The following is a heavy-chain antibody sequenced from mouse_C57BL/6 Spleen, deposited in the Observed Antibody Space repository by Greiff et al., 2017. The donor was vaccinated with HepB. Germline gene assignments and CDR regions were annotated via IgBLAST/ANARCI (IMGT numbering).Heavy chain of an antibody. Sequence: DVKLVESGGGLVQPGESLKLSCESNEYEFPSHDMSWVRKTPEKRLELVAAINSDGGSTYYPDTMERRFIISRDNTKKTLYLQRSSLRSEDTALYDCARRGPVGYFDVWGTGTTVTVSS. CDR3: ARRGPVGYFDV. CDR1: EYEFPSHD. V-gene: IGHV5-2*01. J-gene: IGHJ1*03. CDR2: INSDGGST.